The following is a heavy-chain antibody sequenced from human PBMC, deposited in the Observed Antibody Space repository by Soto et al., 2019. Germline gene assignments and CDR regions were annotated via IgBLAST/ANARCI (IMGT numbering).Heavy chain of an antibody. Sequence: GGSLRLSCAASGFTFSDYGMHWVRQAPGKGLEWVAVISYDSTNKYYGDSVKGRFTISRDNSKNTLYLQMNSLRAEDRAVYYCAKDHGFDEFQLLYYSYYGMDVWGQGNTVTVSS. CDR2: ISYDSTNK. CDR1: GFTFSDYG. D-gene: IGHD2-2*02. J-gene: IGHJ6*02. CDR3: AKDHGFDEFQLLYYSYYGMDV. V-gene: IGHV3-30*18.